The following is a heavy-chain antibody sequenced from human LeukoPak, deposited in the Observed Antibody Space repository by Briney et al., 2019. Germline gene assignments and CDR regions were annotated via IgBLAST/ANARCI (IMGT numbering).Heavy chain of an antibody. CDR1: GYTFTAYY. V-gene: IGHV1-2*02. D-gene: IGHD6-13*01. CDR2: INPTSGGT. CDR3: AREGIAEPDTNWFDP. Sequence: ASVKVSCKPSGYTFTAYYLHWVRQAPGQGPEWMGWINPTSGGTHYAQKFQGRVTMTRDTSISTAYMDLSRLTSDDTAVYYCAREGIAEPDTNWFDPWGQGTLVTVSS. J-gene: IGHJ5*02.